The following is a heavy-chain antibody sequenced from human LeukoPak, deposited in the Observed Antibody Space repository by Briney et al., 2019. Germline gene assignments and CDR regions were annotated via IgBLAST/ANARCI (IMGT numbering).Heavy chain of an antibody. D-gene: IGHD4-23*01. V-gene: IGHV1-2*02. Sequence: ASVKVSCKASGYTFTDYYMHWVRQAPGQGLEWMGWIHSNSGGTSYAQKFQGRVTMTRDTSISTAYVELSRLRSDDTAVYYCARERGGNSGYDYWGQGTLVTVSS. J-gene: IGHJ4*02. CDR2: IHSNSGGT. CDR1: GYTFTDYY. CDR3: ARERGGNSGYDY.